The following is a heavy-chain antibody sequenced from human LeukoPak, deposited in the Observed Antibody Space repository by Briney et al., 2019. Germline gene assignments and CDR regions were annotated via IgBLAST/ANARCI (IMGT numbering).Heavy chain of an antibody. CDR2: ISGSGDNT. CDR1: GFSFSSYA. Sequence: GSLKLSCAASGFSFSSYAMSWVRQAPGKGLEWVSSISGSGDNTYYAESVKGRFTISRDNSKNTLFLQMNSLRAEDTAVFYCAKRSGYTTGWFFDFWAREPWSPSPQ. D-gene: IGHD6-19*01. V-gene: IGHV3-23*01. CDR3: AKRSGYTTGWFFDF. J-gene: IGHJ4*02.